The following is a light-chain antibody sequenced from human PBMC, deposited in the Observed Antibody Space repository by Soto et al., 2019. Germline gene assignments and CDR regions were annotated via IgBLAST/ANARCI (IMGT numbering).Light chain of an antibody. CDR3: CSYAGSYTFYD. J-gene: IGLJ1*01. Sequence: QSALTQPRSVSGSPGQSVTISCTGTSSDVGGYNYVSWYQHHPGKAPKLMIYDVNKRPSGVPDRFSGSKSGNTASLTISGLQAEDEADYYCCSYAGSYTFYDFGTGTKVTVL. CDR1: SSDVGGYNY. CDR2: DVN. V-gene: IGLV2-11*01.